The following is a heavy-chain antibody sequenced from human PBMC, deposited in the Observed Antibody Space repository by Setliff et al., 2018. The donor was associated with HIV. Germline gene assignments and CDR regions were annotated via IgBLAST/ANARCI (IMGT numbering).Heavy chain of an antibody. Sequence: ASVKVSCKSSGYTFSDYYMHWVRQAPGQGLEWMGIMNAKSGSTHYAQNLQGRVTMTTDTSTSTAYMELRSLRSDDTAVYYCATGGDSYDPGAFDMWGQGTKVTVSS. CDR2: MNAKSGST. V-gene: IGHV1-46*01. CDR1: GYTFSDYY. D-gene: IGHD5-18*01. CDR3: ATGGDSYDPGAFDM. J-gene: IGHJ3*02.